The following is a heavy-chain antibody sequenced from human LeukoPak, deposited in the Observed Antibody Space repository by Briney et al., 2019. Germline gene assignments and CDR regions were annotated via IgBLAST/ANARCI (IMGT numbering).Heavy chain of an antibody. V-gene: IGHV1-2*02. CDR2: INPNSGDT. D-gene: IGHD6-19*01. J-gene: IGHJ4*02. CDR3: ARVGSSGWYVHPTLDY. CDR1: GLTVTGYY. Sequence: ASVKVSRKASGLTVTGYYMHWVRQAPGQGLEWMGWINPNSGDTNYAQKFQGRVTVTRDTSISTAYMELSRLRSDDTAVYYCARVGSSGWYVHPTLDYWGQGTLVTVSS.